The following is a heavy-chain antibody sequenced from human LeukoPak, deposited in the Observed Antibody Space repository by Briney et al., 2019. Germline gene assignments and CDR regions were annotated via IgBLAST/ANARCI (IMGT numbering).Heavy chain of an antibody. Sequence: PSETLSLTCTVSGGSISSYYWSWIRQPPGKGLEWIGYIYYSGSTNYNPSLKSRVTISVDTSKNQFSLKLSSVTAADTAVYYCARESTVIDKGIDYWGQGTLVTVSS. CDR3: ARESTVIDKGIDY. D-gene: IGHD4-17*01. CDR2: IYYSGST. V-gene: IGHV4-59*12. J-gene: IGHJ4*02. CDR1: GGSISSYY.